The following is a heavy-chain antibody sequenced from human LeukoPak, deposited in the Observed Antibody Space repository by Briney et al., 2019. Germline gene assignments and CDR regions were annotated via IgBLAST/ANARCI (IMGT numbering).Heavy chain of an antibody. Sequence: SETLSLTCTVSGGSVSSYYWSWTRQPAGKGLEWIGYIYYSGSTNYNPSLKSRVTISVDTSKNQFSLKLSSVTAADTAVYYCARHIYGSGSDTWGQGTLVTVSS. CDR3: ARHIYGSGSDT. D-gene: IGHD3-10*01. J-gene: IGHJ5*02. V-gene: IGHV4-59*02. CDR2: IYYSGST. CDR1: GGSVSSYY.